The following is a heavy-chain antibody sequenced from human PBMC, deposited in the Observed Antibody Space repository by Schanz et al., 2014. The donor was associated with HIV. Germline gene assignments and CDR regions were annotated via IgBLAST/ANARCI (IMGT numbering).Heavy chain of an antibody. Sequence: QVQLVESGGGVVQPGRSLRLSCAASGFTFSSYGMHWVRQAPGKGLEWEAVIWYDGSNKYYADSVKGRFTISRDNAKNSLSLQLNSLRAEDTAVYFCARGSWYSGGWYDDYNYYDVDVWGQGTTVIVSS. J-gene: IGHJ6*02. CDR1: GFTFSSYG. D-gene: IGHD6-19*01. CDR2: IWYDGSNK. CDR3: ARGSWYSGGWYDDYNYYDVDV. V-gene: IGHV3-33*08.